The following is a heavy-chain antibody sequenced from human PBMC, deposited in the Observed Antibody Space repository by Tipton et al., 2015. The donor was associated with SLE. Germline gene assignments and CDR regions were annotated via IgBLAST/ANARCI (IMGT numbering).Heavy chain of an antibody. V-gene: IGHV3-48*03. CDR3: AKLDSSGYYLDY. Sequence: SLRLSCAASGFTFSSYEMNWVRQAPGKGLEWVSYISSSGSTIYYADSVKGRFTISRDNAKNSLYLQMSSLRAEDTAVYYCAKLDSSGYYLDYWGQGTLVTVSS. J-gene: IGHJ4*02. D-gene: IGHD3-22*01. CDR1: GFTFSSYE. CDR2: ISSSGSTI.